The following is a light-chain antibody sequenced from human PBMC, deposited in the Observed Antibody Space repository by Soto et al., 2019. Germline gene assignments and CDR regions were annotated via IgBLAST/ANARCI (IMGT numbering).Light chain of an antibody. CDR2: AAS. CDR1: QTVGSY. Sequence: DIQMTQSPSSLSASVGDRITITGRASQTVGSYLSWYQQRSGEAPKRLIYAASKLQSGVSSRFSGSGSGTEFTLTISSLQRADFATYFCQQSYNTSLTFGGGTVVEI. J-gene: IGKJ4*01. CDR3: QQSYNTSLT. V-gene: IGKV1-39*01.